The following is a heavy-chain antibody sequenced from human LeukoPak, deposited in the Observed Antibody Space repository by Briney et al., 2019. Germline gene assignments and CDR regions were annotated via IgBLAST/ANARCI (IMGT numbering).Heavy chain of an antibody. Sequence: ASVKVSCKASGYTFTGYYMHWVRQAPGQGLEWMGWINPNSGGTNYAQKLQGRVTMTTDTSTSTAYMELRSLRSDDTAVYYCARGAYRYNWFDPWGQGTLVTVSS. CDR3: ARGAYRYNWFDP. CDR1: GYTFTGYY. J-gene: IGHJ5*02. V-gene: IGHV1-2*02. D-gene: IGHD2-21*01. CDR2: INPNSGGT.